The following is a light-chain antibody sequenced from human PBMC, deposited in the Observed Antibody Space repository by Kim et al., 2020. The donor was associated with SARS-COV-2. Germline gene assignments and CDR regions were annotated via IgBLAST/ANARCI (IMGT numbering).Light chain of an antibody. CDR3: RQTYRTPYA. J-gene: IGKJ2*01. CDR1: QNIGNN. V-gene: IGKV1-39*01. Sequence: ATVGDKVASTGRARQNIGNNLNWYKQKPGQDPNFLMYAASSLQSGVPSRISGSGSGTDFTLTVSSLQPEDSATYFCRQTYRTPYAFGQGTKLEI. CDR2: AAS.